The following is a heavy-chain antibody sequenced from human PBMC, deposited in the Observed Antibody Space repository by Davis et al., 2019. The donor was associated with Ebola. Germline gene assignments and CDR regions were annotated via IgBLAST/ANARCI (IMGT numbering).Heavy chain of an antibody. J-gene: IGHJ4*02. CDR3: ARGGGVVGSIGEY. CDR2: INHSGST. Sequence: SETLSLTCAVYGGSFSGYYWTWIRQPPGKGLEWIGEINHSGSTNYNPSLKSRVTISVDTSKNQFSLKLTSVTAADTAVYYCARGGGVVGSIGEYWGQGALVTVSS. D-gene: IGHD1-26*01. V-gene: IGHV4-34*01. CDR1: GGSFSGYY.